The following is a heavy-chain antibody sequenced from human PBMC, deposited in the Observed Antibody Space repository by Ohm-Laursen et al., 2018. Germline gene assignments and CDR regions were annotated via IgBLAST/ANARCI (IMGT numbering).Heavy chain of an antibody. CDR1: GYTFTSYG. J-gene: IGHJ4*02. D-gene: IGHD6-19*01. CDR3: ARGVAGVYYFDY. Sequence: ASVKVSCKASGYTFTSYGISWVRQAPGQGLEWMGWISAYNGNTNYAQKFQGRVTMTRDTSTSTVYMELSSLRSEDTAVYYCARGVAGVYYFDYWGQGTLVTVSS. V-gene: IGHV1-18*01. CDR2: ISAYNGNT.